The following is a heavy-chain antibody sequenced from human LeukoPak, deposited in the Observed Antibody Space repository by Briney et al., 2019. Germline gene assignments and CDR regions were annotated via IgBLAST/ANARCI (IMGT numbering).Heavy chain of an antibody. CDR3: AASLTGGAFDI. CDR1: GSLFNNAW. V-gene: IGHV3-15*07. D-gene: IGHD3-10*01. J-gene: IGHJ3*02. Sequence: PGGSLRLSCAVSGSLFNNAWMIWVRQAPGVGLEWVGRIVSRTDGGAIDYAAPVKGRFTISGDDSKNTLYLQMDSLNAGDSAVYYCAASLTGGAFDIWGLGTMVTVSS. CDR2: IVSRTDGGAI.